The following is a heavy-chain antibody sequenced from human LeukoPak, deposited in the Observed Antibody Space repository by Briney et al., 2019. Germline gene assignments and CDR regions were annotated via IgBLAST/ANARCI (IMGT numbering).Heavy chain of an antibody. D-gene: IGHD5-12*01. J-gene: IGHJ6*02. Sequence: GGSLRLSCAASGLTFSSYAMHWVRQAPGKGLEWVAVISYDGSNKYYADSVKGRFTISRDNSKNTLYLQMNSLRAEDTAVYYCAREEVVADIYYYYGMDVWGQGTTVTVSS. CDR3: AREEVVADIYYYYGMDV. V-gene: IGHV3-30-3*01. CDR2: ISYDGSNK. CDR1: GLTFSSYA.